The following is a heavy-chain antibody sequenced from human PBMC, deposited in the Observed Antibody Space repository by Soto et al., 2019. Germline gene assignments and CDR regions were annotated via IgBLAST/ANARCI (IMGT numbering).Heavy chain of an antibody. CDR2: IYYSGST. Sequence: PSETLSLTGTVSGGSISSVGYYWSWIRQHPGKGLEWIGYIYYSGSTYYNPSLKSRVTISVDTSKNQFSLKLSSVTAADTAVYYCARAGGYYDSSGYTLDYGMDVWGQGTTVTVSS. D-gene: IGHD3-22*01. CDR1: GGSISSVGYY. CDR3: ARAGGYYDSSGYTLDYGMDV. J-gene: IGHJ6*02. V-gene: IGHV4-31*03.